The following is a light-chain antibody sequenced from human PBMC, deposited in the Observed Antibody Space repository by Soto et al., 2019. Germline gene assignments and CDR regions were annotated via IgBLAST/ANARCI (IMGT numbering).Light chain of an antibody. Sequence: DIVLTQSPGTLSLSPGDRATLSCRASHSVSRTYLAWYQQKPGQAPRLLIYGASDRATGTPDRFSGSGSGTDFTLTISRLEPEDSAVYYCQQFDDSVTFGQGTRLEIK. CDR1: HSVSRTY. CDR3: QQFDDSVT. CDR2: GAS. V-gene: IGKV3-20*01. J-gene: IGKJ5*01.